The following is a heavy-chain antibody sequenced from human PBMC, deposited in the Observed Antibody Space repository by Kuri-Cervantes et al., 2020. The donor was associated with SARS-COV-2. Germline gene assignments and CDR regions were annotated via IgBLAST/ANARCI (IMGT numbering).Heavy chain of an antibody. Sequence: GGSLRLSCAASGFTFSSYSMNWVRQAPGKGLEWVSYISSSSSTIYYADSVKGRFTISRDNAKNSLCLQMNSLRDEDTAVYYCARESSIAAREWFYYYYGMDVWGQGTTVTVSS. D-gene: IGHD6-6*01. CDR2: ISSSSSTI. CDR1: GFTFSSYS. CDR3: ARESSIAAREWFYYYYGMDV. V-gene: IGHV3-48*02. J-gene: IGHJ6*02.